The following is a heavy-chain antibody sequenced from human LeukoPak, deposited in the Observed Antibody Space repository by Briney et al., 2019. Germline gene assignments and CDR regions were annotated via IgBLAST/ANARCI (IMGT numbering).Heavy chain of an antibody. CDR2: INPNSGGT. D-gene: IGHD6-13*01. J-gene: IGHJ4*02. Sequence: ASVKVSCKASGYTFTGYYMHWVRQAPGLGLEWMGWINPNSGGTNYAQKFQGRVTMTRDTSISTAYPELSRLRSDDTAVYYCARAGSSWYPFDYWGQGTLVTVSS. CDR1: GYTFTGYY. V-gene: IGHV1-2*02. CDR3: ARAGSSWYPFDY.